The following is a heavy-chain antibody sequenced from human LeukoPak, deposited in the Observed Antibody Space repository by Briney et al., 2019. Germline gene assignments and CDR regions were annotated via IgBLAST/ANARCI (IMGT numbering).Heavy chain of an antibody. D-gene: IGHD2-15*01. CDR2: INTYNGNT. CDR1: GYTFTSYG. CDR3: ARWVVTAADIDY. Sequence: ASVKVSCKASGYTFTSYGISWVRQAPGQGLEWMGWINTYNGNTNYAQKLQGRVTMTTDTSTSTAYMDLRSLRSDDTAVYYCARWVVTAADIDYWGQGTLVTVSS. V-gene: IGHV1-18*01. J-gene: IGHJ4*02.